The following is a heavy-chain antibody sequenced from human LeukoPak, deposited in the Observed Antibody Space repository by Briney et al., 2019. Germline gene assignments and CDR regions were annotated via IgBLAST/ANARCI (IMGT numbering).Heavy chain of an antibody. V-gene: IGHV1-46*01. CDR1: GYTFTSYY. CDR3: AREGEGATDLDY. Sequence: GASVKVSCKASGYTFTSYYMHWVRQAPGQGLEWMGIINPSGGSTSYAQKFQGRVTMTRDMSTSTVYMELSSLRSEDTAVYYCAREGEGATDLDYWGQGTLVTVSS. J-gene: IGHJ4*02. D-gene: IGHD1-26*01. CDR2: INPSGGST.